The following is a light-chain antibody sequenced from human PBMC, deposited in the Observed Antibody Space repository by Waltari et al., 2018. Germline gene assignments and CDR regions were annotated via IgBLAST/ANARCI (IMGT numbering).Light chain of an antibody. CDR1: QSISSW. CDR3: QQYHSDLWT. V-gene: IGKV1-5*03. Sequence: DIQMTQFPSTLSASVGDRVTSTCRASQSISSWLAWYQQQPGKAPKLLIYKASNLETGVPLRFSGSGSGTEFTLTISSLQPDDFATYYCQQYHSDLWTFGQGTRVEIK. J-gene: IGKJ1*01. CDR2: KAS.